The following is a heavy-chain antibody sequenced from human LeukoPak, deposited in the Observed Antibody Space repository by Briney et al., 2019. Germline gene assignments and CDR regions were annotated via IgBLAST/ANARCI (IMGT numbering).Heavy chain of an antibody. J-gene: IGHJ4*02. CDR3: ARVRMRLRAYYFDY. Sequence: SETLSLTCTVSGGSINSGDLYWSWVRQPPGKGLEWIGYIYYSGSPYYNPSLKSRVTISVDTPKNQFSLKLSSVTAADTAVYYCARVRMRLRAYYFDYWGQGTLVTVSS. D-gene: IGHD2-8*01. V-gene: IGHV4-30-4*01. CDR1: GGSINSGDLY. CDR2: IYYSGSP.